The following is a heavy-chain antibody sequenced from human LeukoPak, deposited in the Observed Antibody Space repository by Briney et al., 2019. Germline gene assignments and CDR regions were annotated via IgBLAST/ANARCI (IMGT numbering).Heavy chain of an antibody. CDR3: ARASGSGSYRVRYYFDY. D-gene: IGHD1-26*01. V-gene: IGHV3-21*01. CDR1: GFTFSSYS. Sequence: PGGSLRLSCAASGFTFSSYSMNWVRQAPGKGLEWVSSISSSSSYIYYADSVKGRFTISRDNAKNSLYLQMNSLRAEDTAVYYCARASGSGSYRVRYYFDYWGQGTLVTVSS. J-gene: IGHJ4*02. CDR2: ISSSSSYI.